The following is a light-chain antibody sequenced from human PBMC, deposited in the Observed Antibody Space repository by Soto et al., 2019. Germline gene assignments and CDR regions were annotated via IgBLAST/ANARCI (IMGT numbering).Light chain of an antibody. V-gene: IGKV3-20*01. J-gene: IGKJ3*01. Sequence: EIVLTQSPGTLSFSPGDRSTLTCMAIQSVSSTYLSGFQQKPGQAPRLLIYGASSRATGIPDRFSGSGSGTDFTLTISRLEPEDFAVYYCQPYGTPPLTVGPGTQVDI. CDR2: GAS. CDR3: QPYGTPPLT. CDR1: QSVSSTY.